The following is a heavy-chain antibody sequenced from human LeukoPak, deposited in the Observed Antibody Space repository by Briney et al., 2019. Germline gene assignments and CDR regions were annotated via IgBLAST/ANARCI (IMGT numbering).Heavy chain of an antibody. Sequence: GASVKVSCKASDYTFTTYDISWVRQAPGQGLEWMGWISAYNGNTNYAQKLQGRVTMTTDTSTSTAYMELRSLRSEDTAVYYCARGITSGPYYYYYMDVWAKGTTVTVSS. J-gene: IGHJ6*03. CDR1: DYTFTTYD. V-gene: IGHV1-18*01. CDR3: ARGITSGPYYYYYMDV. CDR2: ISAYNGNT. D-gene: IGHD3-3*01.